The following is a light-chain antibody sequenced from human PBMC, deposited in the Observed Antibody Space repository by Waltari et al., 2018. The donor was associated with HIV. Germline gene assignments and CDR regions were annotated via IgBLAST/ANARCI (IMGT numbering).Light chain of an antibody. J-gene: IGKJ1*01. CDR2: GAS. Sequence: EIVLTQSPGTLSLSPGERATLSCRASQSVSSSYLAWYQQKTGQAPRLLIYGASSRATGIPDRCSGSGSGTDFTLTISRLEPEDFAVYYCHQYGSSLRTFGQGTKVEIK. CDR3: HQYGSSLRT. V-gene: IGKV3-20*01. CDR1: QSVSSSY.